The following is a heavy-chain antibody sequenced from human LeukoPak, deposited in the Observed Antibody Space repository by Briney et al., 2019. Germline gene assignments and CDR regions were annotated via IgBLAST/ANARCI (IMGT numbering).Heavy chain of an antibody. D-gene: IGHD3-16*01. J-gene: IGHJ2*01. V-gene: IGHV7-4-1*02. Sequence: ASVKVSCKASGYAFTTYGIHWVRQAPGQGLEWMGWINTNTGHPTYAQGFTGRFVVSWDTSVSTAYLRISSLKAEDTAVYYCARDQGYVWGSYGWYFDLWGPGTLVIVSS. CDR1: GYAFTTYG. CDR2: INTNTGHP. CDR3: ARDQGYVWGSYGWYFDL.